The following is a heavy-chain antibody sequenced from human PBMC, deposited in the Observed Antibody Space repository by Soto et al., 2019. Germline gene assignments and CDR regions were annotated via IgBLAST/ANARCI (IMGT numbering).Heavy chain of an antibody. J-gene: IGHJ6*02. CDR2: SIGGGGPI. CDR1: GLTFRNAW. Sequence: PGGSLRLSCAVSGLTFRNAWMNWVRQAPGQGLEWLGRSIGGGGPIEYAAPVKGRFTISRDDSRNLFYLQMDSLKTEDTAVYYCEKDEVRTPSLYAMDVWGQGTKVTVSS. D-gene: IGHD3-10*01. CDR3: EKDEVRTPSLYAMDV. V-gene: IGHV3-15*01.